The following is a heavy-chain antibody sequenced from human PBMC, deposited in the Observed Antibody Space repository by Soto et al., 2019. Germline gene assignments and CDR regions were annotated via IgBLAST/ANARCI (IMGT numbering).Heavy chain of an antibody. D-gene: IGHD3-16*01. J-gene: IGHJ4*02. CDR1: GGLFSSFA. Sequence: SVKVSCKDSGGLFSSFAISWVRQAPGQGLEWLGGIIPAFGTTNYAEKFQGRVTITADESTNTAYMDLSSLTSGDTAVYYCARGGGPYVWFNEFWGQGTPVTVSS. CDR3: ARGGGPYVWFNEF. V-gene: IGHV1-69*13. CDR2: IIPAFGTT.